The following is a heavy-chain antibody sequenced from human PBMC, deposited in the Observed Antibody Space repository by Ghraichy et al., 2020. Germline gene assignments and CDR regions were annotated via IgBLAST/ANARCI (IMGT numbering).Heavy chain of an antibody. Sequence: SETLSLTCAVYGGSFSGYYWSWIRQPPGKGLEWIGEINHSGSTNYNPSLKSRVTISVDTSKNQFSLKLSSVTAADTAVYYCARGGTIFGVVRWGHYYGMDVWGQGTTVTVSS. CDR2: INHSGST. V-gene: IGHV4-34*01. CDR3: ARGGTIFGVVRWGHYYGMDV. J-gene: IGHJ6*02. D-gene: IGHD3-3*01. CDR1: GGSFSGYY.